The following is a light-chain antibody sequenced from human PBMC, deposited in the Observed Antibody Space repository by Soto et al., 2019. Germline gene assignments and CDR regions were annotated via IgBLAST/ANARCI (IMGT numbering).Light chain of an antibody. V-gene: IGKV1-9*01. J-gene: IGKJ2*01. CDR2: AAS. CDR1: PGISSY. CDR3: QQLNSYPYT. Sequence: DIQLTQSPSFLSASVGDRVTITCRASPGISSYLAWYQQKPGKAPKLLIYAASTLQSGVPSRFSGSGSGTDFTLTISSLQPEDFATDYCQQLNSYPYTFGQGTKLEIK.